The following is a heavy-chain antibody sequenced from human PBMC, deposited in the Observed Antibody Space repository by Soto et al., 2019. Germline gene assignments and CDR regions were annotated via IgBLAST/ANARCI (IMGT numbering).Heavy chain of an antibody. J-gene: IGHJ4*02. V-gene: IGHV3-74*01. D-gene: IGHD1-7*01. CDR3: AKAGDWNYVFDF. CDR1: GFSFTHYR. CDR2: VNADGSST. Sequence: GGSLRLSCAASGFSFTHYRIHWVRQVPGKGLEWVCRVNADGSSTNYAGFAKGRFTISRDNSKNTAYLEMNNLRVDDTALYYCAKAGDWNYVFDFWGQGTSVTVCS.